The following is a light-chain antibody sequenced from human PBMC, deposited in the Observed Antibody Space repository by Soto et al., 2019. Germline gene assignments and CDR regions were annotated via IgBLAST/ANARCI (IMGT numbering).Light chain of an antibody. J-gene: IGKJ4*01. Sequence: ENVLTQSPATLSLSPGERATLSCRASQSVNGFLAWYQQKPGQAPRLLIYDASNRATGIPARFSGSGSGTDFTLTISSLEPEDFAIYYCQQRFDWPPTFGGGTKVEI. CDR3: QQRFDWPPT. CDR2: DAS. CDR1: QSVNGF. V-gene: IGKV3-11*01.